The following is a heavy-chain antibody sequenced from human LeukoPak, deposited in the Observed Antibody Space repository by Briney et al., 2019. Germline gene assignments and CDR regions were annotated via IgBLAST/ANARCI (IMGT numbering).Heavy chain of an antibody. CDR3: ARSPEDYYNSSGPLNY. D-gene: IGHD3-22*01. J-gene: IGHJ4*02. V-gene: IGHV3-30*04. Sequence: GGSLRLSCAASGFTFSSYAMRWVRQAPGKGLEWVAVISYDGSNKYYADSVKGRFTISRDNSKNTLYLQMNSLRAEDTAVYYCARSPEDYYNSSGPLNYLGQGTLVTVSS. CDR2: ISYDGSNK. CDR1: GFTFSSYA.